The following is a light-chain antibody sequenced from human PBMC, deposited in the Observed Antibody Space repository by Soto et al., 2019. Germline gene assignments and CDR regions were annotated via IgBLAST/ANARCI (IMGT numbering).Light chain of an antibody. Sequence: AIQVTQSPSSLSASVGDRVTISCRASQGIGNDLGWYQQKPRKAPKLLIYEASTLQTGVASRFSGSGSGTDFTLTISSLQPEDFATYYCLQDYVYPWTFGQGTKVEVK. CDR1: QGIGND. CDR2: EAS. CDR3: LQDYVYPWT. V-gene: IGKV1-6*01. J-gene: IGKJ1*01.